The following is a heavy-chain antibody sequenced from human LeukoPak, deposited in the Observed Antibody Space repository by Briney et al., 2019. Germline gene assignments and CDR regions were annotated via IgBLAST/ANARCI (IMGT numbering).Heavy chain of an antibody. CDR1: GFTFSNYA. J-gene: IGHJ3*02. D-gene: IGHD3-16*01. V-gene: IGHV3-23*01. CDR2: ISASGGST. Sequence: PGGSLRLSCAASGFTFSNYAMSWVRQAPGKGLEWVSTISASGGSTYYADSVKGRFTISGDNSKNTLYLQMNSLRAEDTAVYYCVKTMMTFGGVIRTDAFDIWGQGTMVIVSS. CDR3: VKTMMTFGGVIRTDAFDI.